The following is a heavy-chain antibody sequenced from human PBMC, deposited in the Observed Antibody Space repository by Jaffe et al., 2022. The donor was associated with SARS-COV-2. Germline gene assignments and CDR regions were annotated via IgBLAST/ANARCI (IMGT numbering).Heavy chain of an antibody. CDR1: GFSLSNARMG. V-gene: IGHV2-26*01. CDR3: ARIWRVYAIYYYYYGMDV. J-gene: IGHJ6*02. D-gene: IGHD2-8*01. CDR2: IFSNDEK. Sequence: QVTLKESGPVLVKPTETLTLTCTVSGFSLSNARMGVSWIRQPPGKALEWLAHIFSNDEKSYSTSLKSRLTISKDTSKSQVVLTMTNMDPVDTATYYCARIWRVYAIYYYYYGMDVWGQGTTVTVSS.